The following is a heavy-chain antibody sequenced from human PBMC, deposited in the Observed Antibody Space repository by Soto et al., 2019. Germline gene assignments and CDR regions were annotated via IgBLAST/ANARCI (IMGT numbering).Heavy chain of an antibody. CDR2: ISAYNGNT. Sequence: ASVKVSCKASGYTFTSYGISWVRQAPGQGLEWMGWISAYNGNTNYAQKLQGRVTMTTDTSTSTAYMELRSLRSDDTAVYYCARDEEIVAPNYYYYGMDVWGQGTTVTVSS. CDR3: ARDEEIVAPNYYYYGMDV. CDR1: GYTFTSYG. J-gene: IGHJ6*02. D-gene: IGHD5-12*01. V-gene: IGHV1-18*01.